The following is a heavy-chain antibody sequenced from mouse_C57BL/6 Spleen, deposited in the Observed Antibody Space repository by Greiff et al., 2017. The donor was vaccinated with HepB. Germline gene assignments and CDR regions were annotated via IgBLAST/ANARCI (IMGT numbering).Heavy chain of an antibody. V-gene: IGHV5-4*01. CDR2: ISDGGSYT. CDR3: AREGGSPAY. J-gene: IGHJ3*01. Sequence: GFTFSSYAMSWVRQPPEKRLEWVATISDGGSYTYYPDNVKGRFTISRDNAKNNLYLQMSHLKSEDTAMYYCAREGGSPAYWGQGTLVTVSA. D-gene: IGHD1-1*01. CDR1: GFTFSSYA.